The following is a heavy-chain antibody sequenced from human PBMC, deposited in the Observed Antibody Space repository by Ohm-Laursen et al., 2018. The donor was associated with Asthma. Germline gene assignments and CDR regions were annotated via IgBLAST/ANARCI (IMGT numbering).Heavy chain of an antibody. CDR2: ISYDGSNK. D-gene: IGHD1-26*01. V-gene: IGHV3-30*18. Sequence: SLRLSCSAFGFTFSSYGMHWVRQAPGKGLEWVAIISYDGSNKDYADSVKGRFTISRDNSKITVYVQMNSLRAEDTAVYYCAKEKGGSFDYWGQGTLVTVSS. CDR3: AKEKGGSFDY. J-gene: IGHJ4*02. CDR1: GFTFSSYG.